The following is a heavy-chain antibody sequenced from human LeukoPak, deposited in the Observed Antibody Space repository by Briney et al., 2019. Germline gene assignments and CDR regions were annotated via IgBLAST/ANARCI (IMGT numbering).Heavy chain of an antibody. V-gene: IGHV1-8*03. Sequence: ASVKVSCKASGYTFTGYYMHWVRQATGQGLEWMGWMNPNSGNTGYAQKFQGRVTITRNTSISTAYMELSSLRSEDTAVYYCARGESSSADFDYWGQGTLVTVSS. D-gene: IGHD6-6*01. J-gene: IGHJ4*02. CDR3: ARGESSSADFDY. CDR2: MNPNSGNT. CDR1: GYTFTGYY.